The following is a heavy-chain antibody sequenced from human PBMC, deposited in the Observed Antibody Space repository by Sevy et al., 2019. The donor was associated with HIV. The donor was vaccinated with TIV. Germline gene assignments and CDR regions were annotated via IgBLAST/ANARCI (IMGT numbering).Heavy chain of an antibody. D-gene: IGHD2-2*01. CDR2: ISGRGDST. CDR3: AKELDGASAAFYWYFDL. CDR1: GFTFSSYA. Sequence: GGSLRLSCAASGFTFSSYAMTWVRQAPGKGLEWVSSISGRGDSTYYADSVKGRFTISRDNSKNTLSLQMNSLRAEDTAVYYCAKELDGASAAFYWYFDLWGRGTLVTVSS. V-gene: IGHV3-23*01. J-gene: IGHJ2*01.